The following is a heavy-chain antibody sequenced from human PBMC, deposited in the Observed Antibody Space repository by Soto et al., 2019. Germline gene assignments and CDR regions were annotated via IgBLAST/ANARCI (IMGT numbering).Heavy chain of an antibody. J-gene: IGHJ6*02. D-gene: IGHD2-15*01. CDR1: GFTFSSYA. CDR3: AKDLGSYESTAPYGMDV. Sequence: EVQLLESGGGLVQPGGSLRLSCAASGFTFSSYAMTWVRQAPGKGLEWVSAISGSGGNTYYVDSVKGRFTISRDNSKNMLYLQMNSLRAEDTAVYYCAKDLGSYESTAPYGMDVWGQGTTVTVSS. V-gene: IGHV3-23*01. CDR2: ISGSGGNT.